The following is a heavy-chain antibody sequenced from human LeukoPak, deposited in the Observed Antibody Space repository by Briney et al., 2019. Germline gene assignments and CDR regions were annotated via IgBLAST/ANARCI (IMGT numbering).Heavy chain of an antibody. Sequence: GGSLRLSCAASGFTFNNAWMHWVRQAPGKGLEWVGRVKSKADGGTTDYAAPVKGRFTISRDDSKNTLYLQMNSLKSEDTAMYYCTTDLPGCSTNCYHAFDIWGQGTVVTVSS. CDR3: TTDLPGCSTNCYHAFDI. J-gene: IGHJ3*02. V-gene: IGHV3-15*01. D-gene: IGHD2-2*01. CDR2: VKSKADGGTT. CDR1: GFTFNNAW.